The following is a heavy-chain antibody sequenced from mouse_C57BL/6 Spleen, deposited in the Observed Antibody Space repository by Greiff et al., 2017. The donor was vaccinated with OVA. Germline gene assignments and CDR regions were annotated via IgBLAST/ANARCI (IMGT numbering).Heavy chain of an antibody. CDR3: ASRGTGHYYAMDY. CDR2: IYPGDGDT. Sequence: QVHVKQSGPELVKPGASVKISCKASGYAFSSSWMNWVKQRPGKGLEWIGRIYPGDGDTNYNGKFKGKATLTAAKSSSKAYMQLSSLTSEDSAVYFCASRGTGHYYAMDYWGQGTSVTVSS. CDR1: GYAFSSSW. V-gene: IGHV1-82*01. D-gene: IGHD1-1*02. J-gene: IGHJ4*01.